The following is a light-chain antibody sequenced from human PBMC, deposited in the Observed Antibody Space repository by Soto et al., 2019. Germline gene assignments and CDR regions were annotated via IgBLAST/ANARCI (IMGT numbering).Light chain of an antibody. J-gene: IGKJ1*01. CDR2: DAS. V-gene: IGKV1-5*01. CDR1: QSLNSW. Sequence: DIQMTQSPSTLSASIGDTVTITCHASQSLNSWVAWFQQKPGKAPKVLIYDASTLENGVPSRFSGSGSGTDFTLTIDSLQPDDVATYYCQRYNAFSQTFGQGTKVEIK. CDR3: QRYNAFSQT.